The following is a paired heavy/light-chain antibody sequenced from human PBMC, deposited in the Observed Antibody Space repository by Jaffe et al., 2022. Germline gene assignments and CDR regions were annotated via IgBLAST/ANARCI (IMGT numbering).Heavy chain of an antibody. CDR1: GFTFNKTG. D-gene: IGHD2-8*02. CDR3: TTSGGRGLPWS. CDR2: IKSKFSGATT. J-gene: IGHJ4*02. Sequence: EVQLVESGGGLVKPGSSLTVSCAASGFTFNKTGMNWVRQAPGKGLEWVGGIKSKFSGATTNYAAPVKGRFTISRDDSKNTLYLQMNSLQSEDTAMYFCTTSGGRGLPWSWGQGTLVTVSS. V-gene: IGHV3-15*01.
Light chain of an antibody. V-gene: IGKV3-15*01. CDR3: QQYNNWRYT. Sequence: EIVMTQSPATLSVSPGERATLSCRASQSVSSNLAWYQQKPGQAPRLLIYGASTRATGIPARFSGSGSGTEFTLTISSLQSEDFAVYYCQQYNNWRYTFGQGTKLEIK. CDR1: QSVSSN. CDR2: GAS. J-gene: IGKJ2*01.